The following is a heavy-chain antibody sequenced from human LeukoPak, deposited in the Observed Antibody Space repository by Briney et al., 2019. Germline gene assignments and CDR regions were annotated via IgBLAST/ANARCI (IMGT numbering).Heavy chain of an antibody. D-gene: IGHD3-22*01. Sequence: GGSLRLSCTVSGFTVSSNSMSWVRQAPGKGLEWVSFIYSDNTHYSDSVKGRFTISRDNSKNTLYLQMNSLRAEDTAVYYCAREKDNYDEGSWFDPWGQGTLVTVSS. V-gene: IGHV3-53*01. CDR2: IYSDNT. J-gene: IGHJ5*02. CDR1: GFTVSSNS. CDR3: AREKDNYDEGSWFDP.